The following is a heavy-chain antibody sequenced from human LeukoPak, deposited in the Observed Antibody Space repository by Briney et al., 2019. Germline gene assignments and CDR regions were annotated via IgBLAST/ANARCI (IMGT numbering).Heavy chain of an antibody. CDR2: IRGTGTTT. Sequence: GGSLRLSCAASGFTFSDHAMSWVRQAPGKGLEWVSAIRGTGTTTFYAASVKGRFTISRDNSKNTADLKMNSLSAEDTAVYYCAKVSWLGTMPSYHFDSWGQGTQVTVSS. CDR3: AKVSWLGTMPSYHFDS. V-gene: IGHV3-23*01. CDR1: GFTFSDHA. D-gene: IGHD5-12*01. J-gene: IGHJ4*02.